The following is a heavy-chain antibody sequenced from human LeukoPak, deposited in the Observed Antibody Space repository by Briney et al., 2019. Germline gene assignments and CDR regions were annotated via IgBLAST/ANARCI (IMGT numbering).Heavy chain of an antibody. V-gene: IGHV3-23*01. D-gene: IGHD4-17*01. CDR3: ASVPRYGDSFFDC. CDR1: AFTFSRDA. CDR2: ISASGEST. Sequence: GGSLRPSCAPSAFTFSRDAMGWVRQAPGRWMGWVSGISASGESTYYADSVKGRLTISGDNSKNTLYLLMNSLRAEDTAVYFCASVPRYGDSFFDCWGQGTLVTVSS. J-gene: IGHJ4*02.